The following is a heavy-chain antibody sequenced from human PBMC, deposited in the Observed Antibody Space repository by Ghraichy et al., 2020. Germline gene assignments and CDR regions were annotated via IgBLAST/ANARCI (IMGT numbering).Heavy chain of an antibody. CDR1: GFTFSNYD. V-gene: IGHV3-23*01. CDR3: AKFSHPNGMDV. Sequence: GGSLRLSCAASGFTFSNYDMRWVRQAPGKGLQWVSTITVSGGSTYYADSVRGRFTISTDNSKNTLYLQMHSLRAEATGVYYCAKFSHPNGMDVWGQGTTVTVSS. J-gene: IGHJ6*02. CDR2: ITVSGGST.